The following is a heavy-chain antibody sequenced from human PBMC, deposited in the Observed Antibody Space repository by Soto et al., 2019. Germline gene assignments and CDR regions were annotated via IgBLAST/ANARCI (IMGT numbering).Heavy chain of an antibody. CDR1: GGTFSSYA. D-gene: IGHD1-1*01. CDR3: ASPVELERSAGYYYYGMDV. J-gene: IGHJ6*02. Sequence: SVKVSCKASGGTFSSYAISWVRQAPGQGLEWMGGIIPIFGTANYAQKFQGRVTITADKSTSTAYMELSSLRSEDTAVYYCASPVELERSAGYYYYGMDVWGQGTTVTVSS. V-gene: IGHV1-69*06. CDR2: IIPIFGTA.